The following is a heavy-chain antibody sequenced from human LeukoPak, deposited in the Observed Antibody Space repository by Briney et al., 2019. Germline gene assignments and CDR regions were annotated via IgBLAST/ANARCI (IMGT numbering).Heavy chain of an antibody. J-gene: IGHJ4*02. V-gene: IGHV7-4-1*02. CDR1: GYTFTSYA. D-gene: IGHD2-15*01. CDR3: ARVGYCSGGSCYRTFDY. Sequence: ASVKVSCKASGYTFTSYAMNWVRQAPGQGLEWMGWINTNTGNPTYAQGFTGRFVFSLDTSVSTAYLQISSLKTEDTAVYYCARVGYCSGGSCYRTFDYWGQGTLVTVSS. CDR2: INTNTGNP.